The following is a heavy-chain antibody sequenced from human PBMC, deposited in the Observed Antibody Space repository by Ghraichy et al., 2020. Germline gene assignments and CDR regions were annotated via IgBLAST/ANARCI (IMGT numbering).Heavy chain of an antibody. CDR2: INSDGSNT. CDR3: ARALCDRMSCYRGFDS. D-gene: IGHD2-15*01. V-gene: IGHV3-74*01. J-gene: IGHJ4*02. CDR1: GFSFSDYW. Sequence: GGSLRLSCAASGFSFSDYWMHWVRRVPGRGLVWVSRINSDGSNTIYADSVKGRFTISRDNGKNTLYLQMNFLRAEDTAFHHCARALCDRMSCYRGFDSWGQGTLVTVSS.